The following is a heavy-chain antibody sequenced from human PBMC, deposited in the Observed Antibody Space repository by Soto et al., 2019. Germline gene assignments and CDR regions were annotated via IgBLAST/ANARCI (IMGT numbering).Heavy chain of an antibody. D-gene: IGHD4-4*01. CDR1: GGSISSGDYY. CDR3: ARGTVTDNWFDP. CDR2: IYYSGST. Sequence: PSETLSLTCTVSGGSISSGDYYWSWIRQPPGKGLEWIGYIYYSGSTYYNPSLKSRVTISVDTSKNQFSLKLSSVTAADTAVYYCARGTVTDNWFDPWGQGTLVTVSS. V-gene: IGHV4-30-4*01. J-gene: IGHJ5*02.